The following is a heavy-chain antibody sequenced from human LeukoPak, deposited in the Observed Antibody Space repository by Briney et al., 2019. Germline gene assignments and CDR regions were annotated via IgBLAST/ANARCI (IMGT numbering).Heavy chain of an antibody. CDR2: FDPEDGET. D-gene: IGHD1-26*01. V-gene: IGHV1-24*01. J-gene: IGHJ3*02. CDR1: GYTLTELS. CDR3: ATAAGATDAFDI. Sequence: ASVKVSCKVSGYTLTELSMHWVRQAPGKGLEWMGGFDPEDGETIYAQKFQGRVTMTEDTSTDTAYMELSSLRSEDTAVYYCATAAGATDAFDIWAQGTMVTVSS.